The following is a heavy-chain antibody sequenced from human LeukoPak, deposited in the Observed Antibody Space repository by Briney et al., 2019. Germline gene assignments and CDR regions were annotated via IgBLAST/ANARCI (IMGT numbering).Heavy chain of an antibody. J-gene: IGHJ5*02. Sequence: GGSLRLSCAASGFTFSSYAMSWVRQAPGNGLEWVSAISGSGGSTYYADSVKGRFTISRDNSKNTLYLQMNSLRAEDTAVYYCAAIETPNWFDPWGQGTLVTVSS. CDR2: ISGSGGST. V-gene: IGHV3-23*01. CDR3: AAIETPNWFDP. CDR1: GFTFSSYA.